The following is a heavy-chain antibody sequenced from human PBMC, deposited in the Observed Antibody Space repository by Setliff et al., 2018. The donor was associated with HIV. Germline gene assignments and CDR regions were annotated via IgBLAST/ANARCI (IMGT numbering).Heavy chain of an antibody. J-gene: IGHJ4*01. CDR3: TKRTGNGWSHTDY. Sequence: PGGSLRLFCAASGFTFSSYWMSWVRQAPGKGLEWVGFINSNTYGGTTDYAASVKGRFTISRDDSKSSAYLLMNSLKTEDTAVYYCTKRTGNGWSHTDYWGHGTLVTVSS. CDR1: GFTFSSYW. V-gene: IGHV3-49*04. CDR2: INSNTYGGTT. D-gene: IGHD6-19*01.